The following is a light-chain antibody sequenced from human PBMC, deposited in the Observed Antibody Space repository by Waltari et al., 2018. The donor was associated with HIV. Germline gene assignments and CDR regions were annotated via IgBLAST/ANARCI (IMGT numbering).Light chain of an antibody. J-gene: IGKJ4*01. CDR3: QQASSLPLT. Sequence: DIQMTQSPSSVSASVGDRVTITCRASQSIGRWLVWYQQTPGKAPKLLIYASSTLQPGVPSRFSGSGYGTSFALTITSLQPEDFATYYCQQASSLPLTFGGGTKVEIK. CDR1: QSIGRW. CDR2: ASS. V-gene: IGKV1-12*01.